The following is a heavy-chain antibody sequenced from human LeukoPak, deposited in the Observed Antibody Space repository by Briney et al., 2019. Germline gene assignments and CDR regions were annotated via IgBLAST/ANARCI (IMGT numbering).Heavy chain of an antibody. D-gene: IGHD6-19*01. CDR1: GGSISSYY. CDR3: ARQFSSGRPDYYYYYGMDV. J-gene: IGHJ6*02. CDR2: IYYSGST. V-gene: IGHV4-59*08. Sequence: SETLSLTCTVSGGSISSYYWSWIRQPPGKGLEWIGYIYYSGSTNYNPSLKSRVTISVDTSKNQFSLKLSSVTAADTAVYYCARQFSSGRPDYYYYYGMDVWGQGTTVTVSS.